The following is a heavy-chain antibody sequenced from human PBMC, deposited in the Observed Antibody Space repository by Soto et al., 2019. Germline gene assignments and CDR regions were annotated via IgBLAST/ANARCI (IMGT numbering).Heavy chain of an antibody. D-gene: IGHD2-15*01. CDR3: AMEGYCSGGSCRPA. V-gene: IGHV4-39*01. CDR1: GGSISSSSYY. J-gene: IGHJ4*02. CDR2: IYYSGST. Sequence: QLQLQESGPGLVKPSETLSLTCTVSGGSISSSSYYWGWIRQPPGKGLEWIGSIYYSGSTYYNPSLKSRVTISVDTSKNQCSLKLSSVTAADTAVYYCAMEGYCSGGSCRPAWGQGTLVTVSS.